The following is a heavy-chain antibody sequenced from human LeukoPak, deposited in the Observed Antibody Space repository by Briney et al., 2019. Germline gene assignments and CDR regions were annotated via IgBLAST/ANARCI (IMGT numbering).Heavy chain of an antibody. CDR1: GGSFRGYY. J-gene: IGHJ4*02. CDR2: INHSGTT. V-gene: IGHV4-34*01. D-gene: IGHD3-10*01. Sequence: SETLSLTCPVYGGSFRGYYWRWIRQPPGKGLDWVGAINHSGTTNYNPSLKSRVAMSVDTSKNQFSLKLNSVTAADTAVYYCAREGSAVTNFDYWGQETLVSVSS. CDR3: AREGSAVTNFDY.